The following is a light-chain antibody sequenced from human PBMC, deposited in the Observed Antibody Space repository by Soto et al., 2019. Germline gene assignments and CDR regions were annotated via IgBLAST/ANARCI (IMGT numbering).Light chain of an antibody. V-gene: IGKV3-15*01. Sequence: EIVMTQSPATLSVSPGERATLSCRASQSVSNNLAWYQQKPGQAPRLLIYDASTRATGIPARFSGSGSGMEFTLTISSLQSEDFAVYYCQQYNNWPLYSFGQGTRLEIK. CDR2: DAS. CDR3: QQYNNWPLYS. J-gene: IGKJ2*03. CDR1: QSVSNN.